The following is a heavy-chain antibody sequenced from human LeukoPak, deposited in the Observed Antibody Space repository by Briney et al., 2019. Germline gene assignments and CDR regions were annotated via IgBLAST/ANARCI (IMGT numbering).Heavy chain of an antibody. CDR3: ARFSGRN. Sequence: PGGSLRLSCAASGFTFTNNFMTWVRQAPGKGLEWVANMKVDGSDIHYVDSVKGRFTISRDNAKNSLYLQMGSLRAEDTAVYYCARFSGRNWGQGTLVTVSS. J-gene: IGHJ4*02. CDR1: GFTFTNNF. D-gene: IGHD2-15*01. V-gene: IGHV3-7*01. CDR2: MKVDGSDI.